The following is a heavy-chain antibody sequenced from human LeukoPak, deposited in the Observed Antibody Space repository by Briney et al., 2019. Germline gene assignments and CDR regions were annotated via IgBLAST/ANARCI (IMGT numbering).Heavy chain of an antibody. CDR2: IYHSGST. D-gene: IGHD3-22*01. CDR3: ARVFGYDPTGYYYSY. Sequence: SETLSLTCTVSGYSISSGYYWGWIRQPPGKGLEWIGSIYHSGSTYYNPSLKSRVTISVVTSKNQFSLKLTSVTAADTAVYYCARVFGYDPTGYYYSYWGQGHLVTVSS. CDR1: GYSISSGYY. J-gene: IGHJ4*02. V-gene: IGHV4-38-2*02.